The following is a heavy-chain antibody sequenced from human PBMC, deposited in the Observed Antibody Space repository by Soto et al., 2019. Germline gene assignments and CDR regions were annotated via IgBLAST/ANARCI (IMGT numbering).Heavy chain of an antibody. J-gene: IGHJ3*02. CDR1: GGTSSSYA. CDR3: ARAGRGTMVYAIYDAFDI. CDR2: IIPIFGTA. D-gene: IGHD2-8*01. V-gene: IGHV1-69*13. Sequence: VASVKVSCKASGGTSSSYAISWVRQAPGQGLEWMGGIIPIFGTANYAQKFQGRVTITADESTSTAYMELSSLRSEDTAVYYCARAGRGTMVYAIYDAFDIWGQGTMVTVSS.